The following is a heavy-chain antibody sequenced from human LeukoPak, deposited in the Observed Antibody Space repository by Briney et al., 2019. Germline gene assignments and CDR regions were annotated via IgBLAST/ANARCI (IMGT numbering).Heavy chain of an antibody. D-gene: IGHD6-13*01. V-gene: IGHV4-39*01. CDR1: GGSISSSSYY. CDR2: IYYSGST. Sequence: SETLSLTCTVSGGSISSSSYYWGWIRQPPGKGLEWIGSIYYSGSTYYNPSLKSRVTISVDTSKNQFSLKLSSVTAADTAVYYCATQDRRSSSWYPYNWFDPWGQGTLVTVSS. J-gene: IGHJ5*02. CDR3: ATQDRRSSSWYPYNWFDP.